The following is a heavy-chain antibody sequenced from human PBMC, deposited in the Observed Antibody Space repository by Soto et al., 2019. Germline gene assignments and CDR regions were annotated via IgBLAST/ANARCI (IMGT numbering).Heavy chain of an antibody. J-gene: IGHJ4*02. Sequence: SGPTMVNPTRTLTLTCTFSGFSLSTSGMRVIWIRQPPGKALEWLARIDWDDDKFYSTSLKTRLTISKVTSKNQVVLTMTNMDPVDTATYYCARNGSGSDYWGQGTRVTVSS. CDR3: ARNGSGSDY. CDR1: GFSLSTSGMR. D-gene: IGHD3-22*01. CDR2: IDWDDDK. V-gene: IGHV2-70*04.